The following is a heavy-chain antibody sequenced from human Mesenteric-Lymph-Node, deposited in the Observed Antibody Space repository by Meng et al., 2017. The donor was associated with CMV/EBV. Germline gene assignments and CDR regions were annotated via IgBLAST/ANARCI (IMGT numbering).Heavy chain of an antibody. J-gene: IGHJ4*02. CDR1: GFTFSSYS. V-gene: IGHV3-48*04. CDR2: ISSSGSTI. Sequence: GESLKISCAASGFTFSSYSMNWVRQAPGKGLEWVSYISSSGSTIYYADSVKGRFTISRDNAKNSLYLQMNSLRAEDTAVYYCARTYNAEDYWGQGTLVTVSS. D-gene: IGHD5-24*01. CDR3: ARTYNAEDY.